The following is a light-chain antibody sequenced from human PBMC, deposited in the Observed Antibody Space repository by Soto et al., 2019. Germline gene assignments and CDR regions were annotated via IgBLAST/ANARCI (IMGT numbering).Light chain of an antibody. J-gene: IGLJ1*01. Sequence: QSALTQPPSASGTPGQSVTISCSGSSSNIGSNYVYWYQQLPGTAPKLLIYSNNQRPSGVPDRFSGSKSGTSASLAISGLRSEDEADYYCAAWDDSLSGRVFGTGTKVTVL. CDR2: SNN. V-gene: IGLV1-47*02. CDR1: SSNIGSNY. CDR3: AAWDDSLSGRV.